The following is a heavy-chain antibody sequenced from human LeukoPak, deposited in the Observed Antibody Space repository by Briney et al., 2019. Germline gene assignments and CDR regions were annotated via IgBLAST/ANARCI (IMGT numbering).Heavy chain of an antibody. D-gene: IGHD3-10*01. V-gene: IGHV3-23*01. CDR2: IIGSAVNT. CDR3: AKYTSGTSYRGLDR. CDR1: GPTVSSYG. Sequence: PGGSLRLSCGASGPTVSSYGMSWVRQAPGKGLEWVSTIIGSAVNTYYADSVKGRFTISRDDSKNTVYLQMNSLRAEDTAVYSCAKYTSGTSYRGLDRWGQGTLVTVSS. J-gene: IGHJ4*02.